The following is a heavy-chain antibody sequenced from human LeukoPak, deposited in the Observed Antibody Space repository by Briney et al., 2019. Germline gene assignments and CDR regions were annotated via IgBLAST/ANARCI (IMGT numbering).Heavy chain of an antibody. CDR1: GFTFSSYG. V-gene: IGHV3-23*01. D-gene: IGHD3-9*01. CDR3: AKSPSAIRYFDWLLEFDY. CDR2: ISGSGGST. Sequence: GGSLRLSCAASGFTFSSYGMSWVRQAPGKGLEWVSAISGSGGSTYYADSVKGRFTISRDNSKNTLYLQMNSLRAEDTAVYYCAKSPSAIRYFDWLLEFDYWGQGTLVTVSS. J-gene: IGHJ4*02.